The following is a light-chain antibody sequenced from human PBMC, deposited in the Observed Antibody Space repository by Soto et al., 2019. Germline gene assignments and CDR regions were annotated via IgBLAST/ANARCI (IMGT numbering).Light chain of an antibody. CDR2: DAS. V-gene: IGKV3-11*01. Sequence: EIVLTQSPANLSLSPGERATLSCRASQSVSTYVAWYQQKPGQAPRLLIYDASNRATGIPARFSGSGSGTDFTLTISSLEPEDFAVYYCQQRSNWTPDTFGQGTKVEIK. J-gene: IGKJ1*01. CDR1: QSVSTY. CDR3: QQRSNWTPDT.